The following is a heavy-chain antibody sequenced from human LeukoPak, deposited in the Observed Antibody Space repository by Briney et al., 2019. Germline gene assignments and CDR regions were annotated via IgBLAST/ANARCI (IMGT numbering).Heavy chain of an antibody. Sequence: PSETLSLTCSVSGGSISSNGYYWGWIRQPPGKGLEWIGSIYYSGSTFDNPSLKSRVTISMDKSRNQFSLKLSSVTAADTAVYYCARDVTVTSRYFDLWGRGTLVTVSS. CDR2: IYYSGST. CDR3: ARDVTVTSRYFDL. J-gene: IGHJ2*01. CDR1: GGSISSNGYY. D-gene: IGHD4-17*01. V-gene: IGHV4-39*07.